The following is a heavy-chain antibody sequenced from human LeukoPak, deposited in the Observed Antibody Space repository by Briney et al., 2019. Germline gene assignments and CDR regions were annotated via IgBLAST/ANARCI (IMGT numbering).Heavy chain of an antibody. CDR3: AKYPARAVAFPNDAFDI. Sequence: GGSLRLSCAASGFTFSSYAMSWVRQAPGKGLEWVSAISGSGGSTYYADSVKGRFTISRDNSKNTLYLQMNSLRAEDTAVYYCAKYPARAVAFPNDAFDIWGQGTMVTVSS. J-gene: IGHJ3*02. D-gene: IGHD6-19*01. CDR2: ISGSGGST. V-gene: IGHV3-23*01. CDR1: GFTFSSYA.